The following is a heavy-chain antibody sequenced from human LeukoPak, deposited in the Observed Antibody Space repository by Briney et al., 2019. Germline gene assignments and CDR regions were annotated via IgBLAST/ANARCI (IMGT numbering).Heavy chain of an antibody. CDR3: AREAYCGGPSCFAVNYMDV. D-gene: IGHD2-2*01. CDR1: GSGFTFSEFW. J-gene: IGHJ6*03. V-gene: IGHV3-7*01. Sequence: GGSLRLSCVASGSGFTFSEFWMGWVRQAPGERLEWVANIKGDGSEAYYVDSVKGRFTISRDNVKNSVYLQMNSLRADDTSMYRCAREAYCGGPSCFAVNYMDVWGKGTTVTVSS. CDR2: IKGDGSEA.